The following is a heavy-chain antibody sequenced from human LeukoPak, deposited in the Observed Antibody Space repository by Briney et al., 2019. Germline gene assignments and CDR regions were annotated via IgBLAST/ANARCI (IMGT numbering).Heavy chain of an antibody. CDR2: IYTSEST. CDR3: ARDTYYYGSGSYGLDY. Sequence: PSETLSLTCTVSGGSISSYYWSWIRQPAGKGLEWIGRIYTSESTNYNSSLKSRVTMSVDTSKNQFSLKLSSVTAADTAVYYCARDTYYYGSGSYGLDYWGQGTLVTVSS. V-gene: IGHV4-4*07. CDR1: GGSISSYY. D-gene: IGHD3-10*01. J-gene: IGHJ4*02.